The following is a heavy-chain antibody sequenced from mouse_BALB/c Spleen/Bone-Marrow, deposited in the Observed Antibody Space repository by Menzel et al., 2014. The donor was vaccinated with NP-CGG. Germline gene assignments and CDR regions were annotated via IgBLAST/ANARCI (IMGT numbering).Heavy chain of an antibody. D-gene: IGHD3-2*02. Sequence: EVKLQESGGGLVKPGGSLKLSCAASGFTFSSYAMSWVRRSPEKRLEWVAEISSGGSYTYYPDTVTGRFTISRDNAKNTLYLEMSSLRSEDTAMYYCARSPQRDYAMDYWGQGTSVTVSS. J-gene: IGHJ4*01. CDR1: GFTFSSYA. CDR2: ISSGGSYT. V-gene: IGHV5-9-4*01. CDR3: ARSPQRDYAMDY.